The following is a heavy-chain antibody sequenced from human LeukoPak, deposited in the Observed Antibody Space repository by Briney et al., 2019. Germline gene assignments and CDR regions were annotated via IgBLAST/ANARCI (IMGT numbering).Heavy chain of an antibody. Sequence: ASVKVSCKASGYTFTSYDINWVRQATGQGLEWMGWMNPNSGNTGYAQKFQGRVTMTRNTSISTAYMELSSLRSEDTAVYYCARSLYYYDSSGYSDWYFDLWGRGTLVTVSS. D-gene: IGHD3-22*01. V-gene: IGHV1-8*01. CDR3: ARSLYYYDSSGYSDWYFDL. J-gene: IGHJ2*01. CDR1: GYTFTSYD. CDR2: MNPNSGNT.